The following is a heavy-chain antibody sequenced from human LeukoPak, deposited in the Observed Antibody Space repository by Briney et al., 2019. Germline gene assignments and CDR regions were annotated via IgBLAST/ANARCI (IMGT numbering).Heavy chain of an antibody. D-gene: IGHD1-7*01. CDR3: ARDEFLELDGLLDYYYGMDV. CDR1: GDSVSSNSAA. CDR2: TYYRSKWYN. J-gene: IGHJ6*02. Sequence: SQTLSLTCAISGDSVSSNSAAWNWIRQSPSRGLEWLGRTYYRSKWYNDYAVSVKSRITINPDTSKNQFSLQLNSVTPEGTAVYYCARDEFLELDGLLDYYYGMDVWGQGTTVTVSS. V-gene: IGHV6-1*01.